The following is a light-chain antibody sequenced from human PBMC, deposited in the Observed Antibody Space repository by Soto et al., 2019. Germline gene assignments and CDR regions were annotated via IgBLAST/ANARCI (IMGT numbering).Light chain of an antibody. CDR3: QQRTRWPMT. CDR1: QNLHSF. V-gene: IGKV3-11*01. J-gene: IGKJ5*01. Sequence: IVLTQSPAILPVPPGERVTLSCRASQNLHSFLNWYQQRPGQAPRPLIYDGSKRAAGVPDRISGDGSGTDYTLTISSLEPEDFAVYYCQQRTRWPMTFGQGARLEIK. CDR2: DGS.